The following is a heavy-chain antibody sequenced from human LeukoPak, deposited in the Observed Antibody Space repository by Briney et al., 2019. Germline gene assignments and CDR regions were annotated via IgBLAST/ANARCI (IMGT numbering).Heavy chain of an antibody. D-gene: IGHD2/OR15-2a*01. CDR3: ARLNRGYCYGTTCYMEPGAGH. V-gene: IGHV3-7*01. Sequence: PGGSLRLSCAASGFTFSTYWMSWVRQAPGKGLECVANIKEDGSEKYYVDSVKGRFTISRDDAKNSLYLQMNSLRAEDTALYYCARLNRGYCYGTTCYMEPGAGHWGQGTQVTVSS. CDR2: IKEDGSEK. CDR1: GFTFSTYW. J-gene: IGHJ4*02.